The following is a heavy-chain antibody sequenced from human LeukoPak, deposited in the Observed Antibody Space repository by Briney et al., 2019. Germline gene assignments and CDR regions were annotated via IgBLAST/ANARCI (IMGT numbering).Heavy chain of an antibody. CDR3: ARDWSGYPFDY. CDR1: GFTFSDYY. V-gene: IGHV3-11*01. J-gene: IGHJ4*02. Sequence: NSGGSLRLSCAASGFTFSDYYMSWIRQAPGKGLEWVSYISSSGSNIYYADSVKGRFTISRDNAKNSLYLQMNSLRAEDTAVYYCARDWSGYPFDYWGQGTLVTVSS. D-gene: IGHD3-3*01. CDR2: ISSSGSNI.